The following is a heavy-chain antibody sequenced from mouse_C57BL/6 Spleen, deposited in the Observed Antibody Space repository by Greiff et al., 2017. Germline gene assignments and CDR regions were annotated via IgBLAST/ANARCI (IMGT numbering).Heavy chain of an antibody. D-gene: IGHD1-1*01. CDR2: IYPGNSDT. CDR3: TRGGYGSSSYYYAMDY. J-gene: IGHJ4*01. V-gene: IGHV1-5*01. Sequence: EVQLQQSGTVLARPGASVKMSCKTSGYTFTSYWMHWVKQRPGQGLEWIGAIYPGNSDTSYNQKFKGKAKLTAVTSASTAYMELSSLTNEDSAVYYCTRGGYGSSSYYYAMDYWGQGTSVTVSS. CDR1: GYTFTSYW.